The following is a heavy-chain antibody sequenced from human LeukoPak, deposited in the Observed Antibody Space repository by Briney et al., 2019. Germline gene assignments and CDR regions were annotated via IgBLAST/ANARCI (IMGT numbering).Heavy chain of an antibody. J-gene: IGHJ4*02. D-gene: IGHD6-19*01. Sequence: GGSLRLSCAASGFTVSSNYMSWVRQAPGKGLEWVSYISSSGSTIYNTDSVKGRFTISRDNAKNSLDLQMNSLRAEDTAVYYCSRGRVTVAGVVDYWGQGTLVTVSS. CDR1: GFTVSSNY. CDR2: ISSSGSTI. CDR3: SRGRVTVAGVVDY. V-gene: IGHV3-11*01.